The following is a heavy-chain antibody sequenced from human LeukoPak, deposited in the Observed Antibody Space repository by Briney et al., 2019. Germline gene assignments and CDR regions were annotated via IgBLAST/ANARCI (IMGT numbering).Heavy chain of an antibody. CDR3: ARDKPELHYYYYYGMDV. CDR2: IGAYNGNT. J-gene: IGHJ6*02. Sequence: ASVKVSCKASGYTFTSYGISWVRQAPGQGLEWMGWIGAYNGNTNYAQKLQGRVTMTTDTSTSTAYMELRSLRSDDTAVYYCARDKPELHYYYYYGMDVWGQGTTVTVSS. D-gene: IGHD1-14*01. V-gene: IGHV1-18*01. CDR1: GYTFTSYG.